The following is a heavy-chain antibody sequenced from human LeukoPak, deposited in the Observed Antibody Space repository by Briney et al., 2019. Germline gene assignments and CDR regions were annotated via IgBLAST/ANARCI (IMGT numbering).Heavy chain of an antibody. J-gene: IGHJ4*02. CDR2: ISGSAGTT. CDR1: GLTFSSYA. D-gene: IGHD3-3*01. CDR3: AKGALEWTYYFDF. V-gene: IGHV3-23*01. Sequence: GGSLRLSCAASGLTFSSYAMTWVRQAPGKGLECISAISGSAGTTYYADSVKGRFTISRDNSKNTLSLQMSSLRAEDTAVYYCAKGALEWTYYFDFWGQGTLVTVSS.